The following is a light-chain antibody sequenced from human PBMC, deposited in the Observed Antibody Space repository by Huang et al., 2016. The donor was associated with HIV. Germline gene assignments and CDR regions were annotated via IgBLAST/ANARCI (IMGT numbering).Light chain of an antibody. CDR3: MQGTHWPWT. CDR1: QSLVYSDGNTY. J-gene: IGKJ1*01. CDR2: KVS. Sequence: DVVMTQSPLSLPVTLGQPASISCRSSQSLVYSDGNTYLNWCQQRPGQSPRRLIYKVSTRDSGVPDRFSGSGSGTDFTLKISRVEAEDVGVYYCMQGTHWPWTFGQGTKVEIK. V-gene: IGKV2-30*01.